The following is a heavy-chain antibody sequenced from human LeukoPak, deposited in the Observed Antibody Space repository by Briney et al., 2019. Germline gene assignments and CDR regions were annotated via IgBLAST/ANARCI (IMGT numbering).Heavy chain of an antibody. Sequence: GASVKVSCKASGYTFTSYGISWVRQAPGQGLEWMGWISAYNGNTNYAQKLQGRVTMTTDTSTSTAYMELRSLRSDDTAVYCCARLAPNRYYYDSSGYRDYWGQGTLVTVSS. CDR2: ISAYNGNT. V-gene: IGHV1-18*01. CDR3: ARLAPNRYYYDSSGYRDY. D-gene: IGHD3-22*01. CDR1: GYTFTSYG. J-gene: IGHJ4*02.